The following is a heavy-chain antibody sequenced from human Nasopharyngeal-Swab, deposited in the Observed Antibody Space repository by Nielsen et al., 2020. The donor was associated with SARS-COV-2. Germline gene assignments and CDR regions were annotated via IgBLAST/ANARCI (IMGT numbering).Heavy chain of an antibody. CDR2: INAGNGNT. V-gene: IGHV1-3*01. CDR1: GYTFTSYA. CDR3: ASPGGLRYFDWWI. Sequence: ASVKVSCKASGYTFTSYAMHWVRQAPGQRLEWMGWINAGNGNTKYSQKFQGRVTITADESTSTAYMELSSLRSEDTAVYYCASPGGLRYFDWWIWGQGTMVTVSS. D-gene: IGHD3-9*01. J-gene: IGHJ3*02.